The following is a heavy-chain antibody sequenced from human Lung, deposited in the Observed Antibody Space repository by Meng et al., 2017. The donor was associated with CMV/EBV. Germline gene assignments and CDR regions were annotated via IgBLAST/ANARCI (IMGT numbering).Heavy chain of an antibody. Sequence: ESGPGLVQSWEDLSLTCTVAGGSIRSGGYYWSWNRQHPGKGLEWIGYNHSSGSTYYNPSLRSRLTISVDTSKNQFSLKLSSVTAADTAVYYCARASYGSGSPLGESWFDPWGQGTLVTVSS. V-gene: IGHV4-31*03. CDR3: ARASYGSGSPLGESWFDP. D-gene: IGHD3-10*01. CDR2: NHSSGST. J-gene: IGHJ5*02. CDR1: GGSIRSGGYY.